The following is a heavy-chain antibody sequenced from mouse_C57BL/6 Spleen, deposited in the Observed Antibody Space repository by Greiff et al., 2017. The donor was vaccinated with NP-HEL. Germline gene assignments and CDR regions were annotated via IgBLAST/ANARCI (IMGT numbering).Heavy chain of an antibody. Sequence: VKLMESGAELARPGASVKLSCKASGYTFTSYGISWVKQRTGQGLEWIGEIYPRSGNTYYNEKFKGKATLTADKSSSTAYMELRSLTSEDSAVYFCARDGGDYDSTAWFAYWGQGTLVTVSA. J-gene: IGHJ3*01. CDR1: GYTFTSYG. D-gene: IGHD2-4*01. CDR3: ARDGGDYDSTAWFAY. V-gene: IGHV1-81*01. CDR2: IYPRSGNT.